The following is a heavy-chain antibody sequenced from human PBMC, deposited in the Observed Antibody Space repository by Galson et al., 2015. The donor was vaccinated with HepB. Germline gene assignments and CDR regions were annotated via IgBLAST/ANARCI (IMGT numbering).Heavy chain of an antibody. CDR1: GFTFSSYA. CDR3: TRAVRGVITVDGMDV. D-gene: IGHD3-10*01. V-gene: IGHV3-49*04. J-gene: IGHJ6*02. Sequence: SLRLSCAASGFTFSSYAMHWVRQAPGKGLEWVGFIRSKAYGGTTEYAASVKGRLTISRDDSKSIAYLQMNSLKTEDTAVYYCTRAVRGVITVDGMDVWGQGTTVTVSS. CDR2: IRSKAYGGTT.